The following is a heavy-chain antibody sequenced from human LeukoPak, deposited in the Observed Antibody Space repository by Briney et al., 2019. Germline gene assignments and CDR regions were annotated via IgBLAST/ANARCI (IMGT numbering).Heavy chain of an antibody. CDR1: GYTFTDYY. Sequence: SVNLSCKASGYTFTDYYIHWVRQAPGQGLEWMGWINPNSGDTDSAQEFQGRVTMTSDTSITSAYMELTRLTSDDTAVYYCARSNTSGYYPPTLRYWGQGTLVTVS. D-gene: IGHD3-22*01. CDR2: INPNSGDT. V-gene: IGHV1-2*02. J-gene: IGHJ4*02. CDR3: ARSNTSGYYPPTLRY.